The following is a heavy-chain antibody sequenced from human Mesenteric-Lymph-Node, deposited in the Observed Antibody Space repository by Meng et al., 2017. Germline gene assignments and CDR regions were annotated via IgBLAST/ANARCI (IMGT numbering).Heavy chain of an antibody. D-gene: IGHD6-13*01. CDR3: AREEGPSSSWYVDY. CDR1: GYTFTGYY. V-gene: IGHV1-2*06. Sequence: QVQLVQSGAEVKKPGASVKVSCKASGYTFTGYYMHWVRQAPGQGLEWMRRINPNSGGTNYAQKFQGRVTMSRDTSISTAYMELSRLRSDDTAVYYCAREEGPSSSWYVDYWGQGTLVTVSS. J-gene: IGHJ4*02. CDR2: INPNSGGT.